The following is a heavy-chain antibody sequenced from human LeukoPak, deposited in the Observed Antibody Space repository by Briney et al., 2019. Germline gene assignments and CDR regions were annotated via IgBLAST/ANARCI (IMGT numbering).Heavy chain of an antibody. D-gene: IGHD3-10*01. Sequence: GESLKIFCKSSGDSFTNYWIGWVRQMPGKGLEWMGNIYPGDSDTRYSPSFQGQVTISADKSISTAYLQWSSLKAADTAMYHCASSFYYGSGSYYNPGYWGQGTLVTVSS. V-gene: IGHV5-51*01. J-gene: IGHJ4*02. CDR3: ASSFYYGSGSYYNPGY. CDR1: GDSFTNYW. CDR2: IYPGDSDT.